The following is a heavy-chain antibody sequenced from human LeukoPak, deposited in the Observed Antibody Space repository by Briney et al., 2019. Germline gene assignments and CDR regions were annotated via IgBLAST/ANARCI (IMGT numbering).Heavy chain of an antibody. CDR2: INHSGST. CDR3: ARAKYSSGWYSC. CDR1: GGSFSGYY. V-gene: IGHV4-34*01. Sequence: SETLSLTCAGYGGSFSGYYWSWIRQPPGKGLEWIGEINHSGSTNYNPSLKSRVTISVDTSKNQFSLKLSSVTAADTAVYYCARAKYSSGWYSCWGQGTLVTVSS. D-gene: IGHD6-19*01. J-gene: IGHJ4*02.